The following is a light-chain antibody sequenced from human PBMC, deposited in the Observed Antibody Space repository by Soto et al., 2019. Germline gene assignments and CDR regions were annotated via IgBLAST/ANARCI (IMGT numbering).Light chain of an antibody. V-gene: IGKV1-8*01. J-gene: IGKJ3*01. Sequence: AIRMTQSPSSFSASTGDRVTITCRASEGISSYLAWYQQKPGKAPKLLIYDASTLQRGVPARFSGSLSGTAFTLTFSCLQSEDFATYYCQQYYSYPLTFAPGTKVYI. CDR2: DAS. CDR1: EGISSY. CDR3: QQYYSYPLT.